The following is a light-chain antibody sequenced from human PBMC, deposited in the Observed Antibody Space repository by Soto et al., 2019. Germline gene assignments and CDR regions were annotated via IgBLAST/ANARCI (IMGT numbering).Light chain of an antibody. CDR2: GAS. CDR1: LSVSSSY. V-gene: IGKV3-20*01. J-gene: IGKJ3*01. CDR3: QQFGTSPFT. Sequence: EIVLTQSPGTLSLSPGERATLSCRASLSVSSSYIAWYQHKPGQAPRLLIFGASSRATGIPDRFSGSGSGTDFTLTISSLEPEDFAVYYCQQFGTSPFTFGPGTKVDFK.